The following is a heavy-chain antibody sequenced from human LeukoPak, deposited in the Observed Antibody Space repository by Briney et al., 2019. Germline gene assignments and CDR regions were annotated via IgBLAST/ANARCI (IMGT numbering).Heavy chain of an antibody. Sequence: GGSLRLPCAASGFTFSSYSMNWVRQAPGKGLEWVSYISSSSSIIYYADSVKGRFTISRDNAKNSLYLQMNSLRAEDTAVYYCARSSTTYYYDSSSHYWGQGTLVTVSS. V-gene: IGHV3-48*04. D-gene: IGHD3-22*01. J-gene: IGHJ4*02. CDR3: ARSSTTYYYDSSSHY. CDR1: GFTFSSYS. CDR2: ISSSSSII.